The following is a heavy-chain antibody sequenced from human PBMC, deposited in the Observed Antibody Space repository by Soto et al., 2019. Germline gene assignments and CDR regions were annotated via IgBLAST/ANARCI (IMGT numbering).Heavy chain of an antibody. D-gene: IGHD6-13*01. V-gene: IGHV4-34*01. CDR3: ARVSSSWYNFDY. CDR1: GGSFSGYY. Sequence: QVQLQQWGAGLLKPSETLSLTCAVYGGSFSGYYWSWIRQPPGKGLEWIGEINHSGSTNYNPSLKSRVTISVDTSKNQCSRKLSSVTAADTAVYYCARVSSSWYNFDYWGQGTLVTVSS. CDR2: INHSGST. J-gene: IGHJ4*02.